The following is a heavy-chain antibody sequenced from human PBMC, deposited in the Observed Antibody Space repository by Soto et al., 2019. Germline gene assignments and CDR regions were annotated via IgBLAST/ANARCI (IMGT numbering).Heavy chain of an antibody. V-gene: IGHV4-34*01. CDR1: GGSFSGYY. CDR3: AKGGEIVATIQPHYYYYMDV. D-gene: IGHD5-12*01. Sequence: SETLSLTCAVYGGSFSGYYWSWIRQPPGKGLEWIGEINHSGSTNYNPSLKSRVTISVDTSKNQFSLKLSSVTAADTAVYYCAKGGEIVATIQPHYYYYMDVWGKGTTVTVSS. CDR2: INHSGST. J-gene: IGHJ6*03.